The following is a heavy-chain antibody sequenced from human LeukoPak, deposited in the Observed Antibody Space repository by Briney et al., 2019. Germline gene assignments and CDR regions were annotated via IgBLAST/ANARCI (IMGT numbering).Heavy chain of an antibody. CDR2: ISGSGGST. CDR1: GFTFSSYA. V-gene: IGHV3-23*01. CDR3: AARHQLPSIPYYMDV. D-gene: IGHD2-2*01. J-gene: IGHJ6*03. Sequence: PGGSLRLSCAASGFTFSSYAMSWVRQAPGKGLEWVSAISGSGGSTYYADSVKGRFTISRDNSKNTLYLQMNSLRAEDTAVYYCAARHQLPSIPYYMDVWGKGTTVTVSS.